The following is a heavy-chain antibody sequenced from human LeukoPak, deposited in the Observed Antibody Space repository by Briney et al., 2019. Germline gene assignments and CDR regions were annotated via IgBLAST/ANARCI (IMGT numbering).Heavy chain of an antibody. V-gene: IGHV1-8*03. J-gene: IGHJ4*02. D-gene: IGHD5-12*01. Sequence: GASVNVSCKASGYTFTSYDINWVRQATGQGLEWMGWMSPNSGNTGYAQKFQGRVTITRNTSISTAYMELSSLRSEDTAVYYCARYSGYEQSVDYWGQGTLVTVSS. CDR1: GYTFTSYD. CDR3: ARYSGYEQSVDY. CDR2: MSPNSGNT.